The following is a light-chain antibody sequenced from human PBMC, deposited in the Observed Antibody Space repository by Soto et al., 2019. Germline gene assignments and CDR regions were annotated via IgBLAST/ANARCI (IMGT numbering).Light chain of an antibody. V-gene: IGLV1-51*02. CDR1: SSNIGNNY. Sequence: QSVLTQPPSVSAAPGQKVTISCSGSSSNIGNNYVSWYQQLPGTAPKLLIYENNKRPSEIPDRFSGSKSGTSATLGITGLQTGDEADYYCGTWDSSLSAGDVFGTGTKLTVL. CDR3: GTWDSSLSAGDV. J-gene: IGLJ1*01. CDR2: ENN.